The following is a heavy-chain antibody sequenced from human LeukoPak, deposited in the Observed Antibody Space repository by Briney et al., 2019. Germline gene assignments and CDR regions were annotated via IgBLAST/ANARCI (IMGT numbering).Heavy chain of an antibody. CDR1: GGSISSYY. Sequence: SETLSLTCTVSGGSISSYYWSWIRQPAGKGLEWIGRIYTSGSTNYNPSLKGRVTMSVDTSKNQFSLKLSSVTAADTAVYYCAGTYYYDSSGYYYVVWGQGTLVTVSS. V-gene: IGHV4-4*07. CDR3: AGTYYYDSSGYYYVV. J-gene: IGHJ4*02. D-gene: IGHD3-22*01. CDR2: IYTSGST.